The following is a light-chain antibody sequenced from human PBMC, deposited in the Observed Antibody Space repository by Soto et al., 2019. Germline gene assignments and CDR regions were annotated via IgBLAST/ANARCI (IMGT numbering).Light chain of an antibody. J-gene: IGLJ2*01. V-gene: IGLV2-8*01. CDR1: SSDVGGYNY. Sequence: QSALTQPPSASGSPGQSVSISCTGTSSDVGGYNYVSWYQQHPGKAPRLMIYEVNKRPSGVPDRFSGSKSGNTASLTVSGLQAEDEADYYCCSYAGSRTHVLFGGGTQLTVL. CDR3: CSYAGSRTHVL. CDR2: EVN.